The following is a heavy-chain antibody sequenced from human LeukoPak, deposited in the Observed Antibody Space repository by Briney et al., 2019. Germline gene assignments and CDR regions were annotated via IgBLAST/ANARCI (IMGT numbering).Heavy chain of an antibody. J-gene: IGHJ4*02. CDR2: INTDGSYS. V-gene: IGHV3-74*01. CDR1: GFTFSYFW. CDR3: ARDFDGPRASDY. Sequence: GESLRLSCVASGFTFSYFWMHWFRQTPGKGLVWVSCINTDGSYSSYADSVKGRFTISRDNVRNTLYLQMNSLRAEDSAVYYCARDFDGPRASDYWGQGISVTVSS. D-gene: IGHD4-17*01.